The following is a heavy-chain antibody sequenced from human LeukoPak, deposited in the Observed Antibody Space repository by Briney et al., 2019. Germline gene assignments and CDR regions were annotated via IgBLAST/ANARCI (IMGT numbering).Heavy chain of an antibody. CDR1: GYTFTGYY. CDR2: INPNSGGT. D-gene: IGHD6-6*01. CDR3: ARLCIAARPDPAGFYFDY. J-gene: IGHJ4*02. V-gene: IGHV1-2*06. Sequence: ASVKVSCKASGYTFTGYYMHWVRQAPGQGLEWMGRINPNSGGTNYAQKFQGRVTMTRDTSISTAYMELSRLRSDDTAVYYCARLCIAARPDPAGFYFDYWGQGTLVTVSS.